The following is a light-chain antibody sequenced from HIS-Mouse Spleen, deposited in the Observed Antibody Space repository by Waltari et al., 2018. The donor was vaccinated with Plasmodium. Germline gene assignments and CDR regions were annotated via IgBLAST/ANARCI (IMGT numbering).Light chain of an antibody. CDR3: QRSYSTWT. CDR2: SAS. CDR1: QSINSY. V-gene: IGKV1-39*01. Sequence: DIQMTQSPFSLSASVGDRVTITCRASQSINSYLNWYQQKPGKDPKFLIYSASSLQSGVPSRFSGRGCVTDFAVTNSSLQPEDFATYCCQRSYSTWTFGQGAKVESK. J-gene: IGKJ1*01.